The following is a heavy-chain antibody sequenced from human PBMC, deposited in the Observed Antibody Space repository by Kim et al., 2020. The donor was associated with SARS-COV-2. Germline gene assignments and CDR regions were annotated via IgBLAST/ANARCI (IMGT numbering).Heavy chain of an antibody. Sequence: ASVKVSCKASGYTFTSYDINWVRQATGQGLEWMGWMNPNSGNTGYAQKFQGRVTMTRNTSISTAYMELSSLRSEDTAVYYCARVKGGYYDILGPPPDYWGQGTLVTVSS. CDR2: MNPNSGNT. J-gene: IGHJ4*02. V-gene: IGHV1-8*01. CDR3: ARVKGGYYDILGPPPDY. CDR1: GYTFTSYD. D-gene: IGHD3-9*01.